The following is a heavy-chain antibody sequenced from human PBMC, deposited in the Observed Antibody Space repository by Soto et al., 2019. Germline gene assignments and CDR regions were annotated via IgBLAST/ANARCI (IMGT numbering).Heavy chain of an antibody. CDR2: IYYSGST. CDR1: GGSRNSSTYY. CDR3: ASSGWFDP. V-gene: IGHV4-39*01. J-gene: IGHJ5*02. Sequence: QLQLQESGPGLVKPSETLSLTCTVSGGSRNSSTYYWRWIRQPPGKGLEWIGTIYYSGSTYYNPSLKCRVALSVDTSKNQFSLKLSSVTAADTAVYYCASSGWFDPWGQGTLVTVSS.